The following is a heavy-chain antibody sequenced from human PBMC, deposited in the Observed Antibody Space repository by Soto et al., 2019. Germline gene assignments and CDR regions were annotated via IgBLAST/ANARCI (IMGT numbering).Heavy chain of an antibody. CDR2: IFSSGST. V-gene: IGHV4-4*07. CDR3: AREGSYSAYNFAHGIQLWSFDF. Sequence: SETLSLTCTVSGGSINTFYWSWVRQPAGKGLEWIGRIFSSGSTSFNPSLESRVAMSVDTSKNHFSLNLSSVTAADMAVYYCAREGSYSAYNFAHGIQLWSFDFWGQGALVT. J-gene: IGHJ4*02. CDR1: GGSINTFY. D-gene: IGHD5-12*01.